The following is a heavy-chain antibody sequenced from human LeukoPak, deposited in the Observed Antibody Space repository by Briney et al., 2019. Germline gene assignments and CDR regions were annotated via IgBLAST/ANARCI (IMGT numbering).Heavy chain of an antibody. J-gene: IGHJ4*02. D-gene: IGHD6-19*01. CDR2: ISSSSSYI. CDR1: GFTFSSYS. V-gene: IGHV3-21*01. Sequence: GGSLRLSCAASGFTFSSYSMNWVRQAPGKGLEWVSSISSSSSYIYYADSVKGRFTISRDNAKNSLYLQMNSLRAEDTAVYYCASSAAILRVGYSSGWDTFDYWGQGTLVTVSS. CDR3: ASSAAILRVGYSSGWDTFDY.